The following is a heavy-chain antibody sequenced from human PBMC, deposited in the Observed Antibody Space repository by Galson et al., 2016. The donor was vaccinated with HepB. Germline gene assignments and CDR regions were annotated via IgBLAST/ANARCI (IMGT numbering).Heavy chain of an antibody. J-gene: IGHJ4*02. CDR3: ARVPWWELLYFDS. D-gene: IGHD1-26*01. Sequence: SLRLSCAASGVTLSDYGLSWFRQAPGKGLEWVGFIRSEAKGGTTNYAASVRGRFTISRDDSRSIAYLQMNSLKTEDTAVYFCARVPWWELLYFDSWGQGTLVTVSS. CDR1: GVTLSDYG. CDR2: IRSEAKGGTT. V-gene: IGHV3-49*03.